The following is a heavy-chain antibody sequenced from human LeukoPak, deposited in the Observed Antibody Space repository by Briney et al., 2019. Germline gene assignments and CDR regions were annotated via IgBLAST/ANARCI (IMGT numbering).Heavy chain of an antibody. J-gene: IGHJ4*02. V-gene: IGHV3-30*02. CDR1: GFTFSSYA. CDR2: IRYDGSNK. D-gene: IGHD5-18*01. Sequence: GGSLRLSCAASGFTFSSYAMHWVRQAPGKGLEWVSFIRYDGSNKYYADSVKGRFTISRDNYKNTLYLQMNSLRAEAAAVYYCAKLRGYRYGMIDYWGQGTLVTGSS. CDR3: AKLRGYRYGMIDY.